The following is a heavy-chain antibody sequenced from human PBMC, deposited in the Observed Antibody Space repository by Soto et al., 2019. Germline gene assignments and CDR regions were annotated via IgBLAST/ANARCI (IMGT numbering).Heavy chain of an antibody. D-gene: IGHD2-15*01. Sequence: ESGGGVVQPGRSLRLSCAASGFTFSSYGMHWVRQAPGKGLEWVAVISYDGSNKYYADSVKGRFTISRDNSKNTLYLQMNSLRAEDTAVYYCAKLPWGVAATRSLFDYWGQGTLVTVSS. CDR3: AKLPWGVAATRSLFDY. J-gene: IGHJ4*02. CDR1: GFTFSSYG. V-gene: IGHV3-30*18. CDR2: ISYDGSNK.